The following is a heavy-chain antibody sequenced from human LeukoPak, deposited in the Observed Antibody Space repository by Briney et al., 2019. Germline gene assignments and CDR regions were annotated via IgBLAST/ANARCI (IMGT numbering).Heavy chain of an antibody. D-gene: IGHD6-19*01. CDR2: INPNSGGT. V-gene: IGHV1-2*02. CDR1: GYTFTGYY. Sequence: ASVKVSCKASGYTFTGYYMHWVRQAPGQGLEWMGWINPNSGGTNYAQKFQGRVTITADKSTSTAYMELSSLRSEDTAVYYCARGWLDLYFDYWGQGTLVTVSS. CDR3: ARGWLDLYFDY. J-gene: IGHJ4*02.